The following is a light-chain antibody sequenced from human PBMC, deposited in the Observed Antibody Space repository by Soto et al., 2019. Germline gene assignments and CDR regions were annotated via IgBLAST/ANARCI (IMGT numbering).Light chain of an antibody. CDR1: IALIGAGYD. J-gene: IGLJ2*01. V-gene: IGLV1-40*01. Sequence: QAWLTPPPPVAGAPGARGTLSCTVCIALIGAGYDVHWYQQLPLTAPKLLIYGNSNRPSGVSDRFSGSKSGNTASLTTSGLQAEDEADYYCNSYTNSSAVVFGGGTKVTV. CDR3: NSYTNSSAVV. CDR2: GNS.